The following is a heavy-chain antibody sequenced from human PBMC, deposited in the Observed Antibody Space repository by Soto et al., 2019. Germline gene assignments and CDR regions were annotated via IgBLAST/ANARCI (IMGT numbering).Heavy chain of an antibody. CDR2: MYPDDSDI. CDR1: GYSFSFYW. V-gene: IGHV5-51*01. CDR3: ATAYVYDFENSNYYRDAFDI. Sequence: GESLKISCKASGYSFSFYWIGWVRQMPGKGLEWMAIMYPDDSDIRYSPSFEAHVTISADKSTSTAFLQWSSLKASDTAMYYCATAYVYDFENSNYYRDAFDIWGQGTLVPVS. J-gene: IGHJ3*02. D-gene: IGHD3-22*01.